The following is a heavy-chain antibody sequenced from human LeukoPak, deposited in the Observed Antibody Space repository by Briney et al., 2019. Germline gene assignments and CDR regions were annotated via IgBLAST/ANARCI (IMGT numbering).Heavy chain of an antibody. J-gene: IGHJ4*02. D-gene: IGHD2-2*01. Sequence: ASVKVSCKASGYTFTDYYMHWVRQAPGQRLEWMGWINPNSAGTNYAQNFQGRVTMTRDTSINTAYMELTRLRSDDTAVYYCARRYCSSTSCYYFDYWGQGTLVTVSS. CDR1: GYTFTDYY. CDR3: ARRYCSSTSCYYFDY. V-gene: IGHV1-2*02. CDR2: INPNSAGT.